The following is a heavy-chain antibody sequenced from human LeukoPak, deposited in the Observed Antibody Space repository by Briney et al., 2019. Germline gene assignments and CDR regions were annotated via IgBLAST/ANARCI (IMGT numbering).Heavy chain of an antibody. D-gene: IGHD2-2*02. J-gene: IGHJ6*03. V-gene: IGHV3-7*01. CDR1: GFTFSSYW. CDR2: IKQDGSEK. CDR3: AREGIVVVPAAIIQYYMDV. Sequence: PGGSPRLSCAASGFTFSSYWMSWVRQAPGKGLEWVANIKQDGSEKYYVDSVKGRFTISRDNAKNSLYLQMNSLRAEDTAVYYCAREGIVVVPAAIIQYYMDVWGKGTTVTVSS.